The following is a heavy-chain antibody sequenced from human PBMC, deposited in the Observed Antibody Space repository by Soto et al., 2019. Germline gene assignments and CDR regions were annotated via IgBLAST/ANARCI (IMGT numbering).Heavy chain of an antibody. D-gene: IGHD3-10*01. Sequence: EVQLVESGGGLVQPGGSLKLSCAASGFTFSGSAMHWVRQASGKGLEWVGRIRSKANSYATAYAASVKGRFTISRDDSKNTAYLQMNSLKTEDTAVYYCTRLVYGSGSDLDYWGQGTLVTVSS. V-gene: IGHV3-73*02. CDR3: TRLVYGSGSDLDY. J-gene: IGHJ4*02. CDR1: GFTFSGSA. CDR2: IRSKANSYAT.